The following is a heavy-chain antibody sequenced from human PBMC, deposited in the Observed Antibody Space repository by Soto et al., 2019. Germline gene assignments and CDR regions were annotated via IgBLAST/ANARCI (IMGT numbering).Heavy chain of an antibody. D-gene: IGHD1-26*01. Sequence: EVQVVESGGGLVQPGGSLRLSCAASGFTFSDHYVDWVRQAPGKGLEWVGRIRNKANRYTTEYAASVKGRFTISRDDSKNSGSLQMDSLKIEDTAVYLCAGDLARAGPTNESWGQGTLVTVSS. CDR2: IRNKANRYTT. V-gene: IGHV3-72*01. J-gene: IGHJ5*02. CDR1: GFTFSDHY. CDR3: AGDLARAGPTNES.